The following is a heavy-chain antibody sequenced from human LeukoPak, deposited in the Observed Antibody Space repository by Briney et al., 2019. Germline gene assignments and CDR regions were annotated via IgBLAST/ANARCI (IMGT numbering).Heavy chain of an antibody. V-gene: IGHV3-7*01. Sequence: PGGSLRLSCAASGFTFTNSWMAWVCQAPGKGLEWVANIKQDGSTKHYADSLKGRFTISRDNPKNSLYLQMTNLRADDTAVYYCTRDTDGSLDYWGQGILVTVAS. CDR1: GFTFTNSW. CDR2: IKQDGSTK. CDR3: TRDTDGSLDY. D-gene: IGHD1-26*01. J-gene: IGHJ4*02.